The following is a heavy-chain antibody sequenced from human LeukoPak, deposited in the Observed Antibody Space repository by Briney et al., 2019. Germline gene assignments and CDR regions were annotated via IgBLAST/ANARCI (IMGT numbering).Heavy chain of an antibody. V-gene: IGHV1-2*02. D-gene: IGHD3-3*01. J-gene: IGHJ4*02. Sequence: ASVKVSCKASGYTFTGYYMHWVRQAPGQGLEWMGWINPNSGGTNYAQKFQGRVTMTRDTSISTAYMELSRLRSDDTAVYYCARRKIFGEKQPADYWGQGTLVTASS. CDR1: GYTFTGYY. CDR2: INPNSGGT. CDR3: ARRKIFGEKQPADY.